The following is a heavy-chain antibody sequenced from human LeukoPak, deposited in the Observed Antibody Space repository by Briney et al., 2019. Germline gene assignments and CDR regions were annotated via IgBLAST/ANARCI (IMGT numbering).Heavy chain of an antibody. Sequence: SETLSLTCAVYGGSFSGYYWSWIRQPPGKGLEWIGEINHSGSTNYNPSPKSRVTISVDTSKNQFSLKLSSVTAADTAVYYCAREKGYCSSTSCYRPYYYYGMDVWGQGTTVTVSS. D-gene: IGHD2-2*02. J-gene: IGHJ6*02. V-gene: IGHV4-34*01. CDR2: INHSGST. CDR1: GGSFSGYY. CDR3: AREKGYCSSTSCYRPYYYYGMDV.